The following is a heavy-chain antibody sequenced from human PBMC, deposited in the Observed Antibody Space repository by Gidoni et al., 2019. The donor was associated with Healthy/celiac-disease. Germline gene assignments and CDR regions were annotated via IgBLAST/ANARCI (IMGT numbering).Heavy chain of an antibody. CDR1: GYSLSRGYY. Sequence: QVQLQESGPGLVKPSETLSLTCTVSGYSLSRGYYWGWIRQPPGKGLGWIGSIYHSGSTYYNPSLKSRVTISVDTSKNQFSLKLSSVTAADTAVYYCARDGDTIFGVVNWFDPWGQGTLVTVSS. V-gene: IGHV4-38-2*02. D-gene: IGHD3-3*01. CDR2: IYHSGST. CDR3: ARDGDTIFGVVNWFDP. J-gene: IGHJ5*02.